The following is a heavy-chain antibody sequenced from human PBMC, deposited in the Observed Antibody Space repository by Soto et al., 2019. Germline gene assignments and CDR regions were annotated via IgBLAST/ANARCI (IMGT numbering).Heavy chain of an antibody. J-gene: IGHJ4*02. CDR1: DGSIDSSAYS. Sequence: SETLSLTCTVSDGSIDSSAYSWGWIRQPPGKGLEWIGSINYGGSTYYSPSLKSRVTISIDTSRNQFSLRLSSVTAADTAVYYCARRDCGGDCYSWYYWGQGTLVTVSS. V-gene: IGHV4-39*01. D-gene: IGHD2-21*02. CDR3: ARRDCGGDCYSWYY. CDR2: INYGGST.